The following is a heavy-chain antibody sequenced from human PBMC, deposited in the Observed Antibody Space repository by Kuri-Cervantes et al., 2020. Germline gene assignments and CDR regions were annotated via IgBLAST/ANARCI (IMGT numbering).Heavy chain of an antibody. V-gene: IGHV3-23*01. D-gene: IGHD6-19*01. CDR1: GFTFSSYA. CDR3: AKGRDKAVAGSRVGFDY. Sequence: GGSLRLSCAASGFTFSSYAMTWVRQAPGKGLEWVSGISDSGGSTSYRDSVKGRFTISRDNSKNMMYVQMNSLRAEDTALYYCAKGRDKAVAGSRVGFDYWGQGILVTVSS. J-gene: IGHJ4*02. CDR2: ISDSGGST.